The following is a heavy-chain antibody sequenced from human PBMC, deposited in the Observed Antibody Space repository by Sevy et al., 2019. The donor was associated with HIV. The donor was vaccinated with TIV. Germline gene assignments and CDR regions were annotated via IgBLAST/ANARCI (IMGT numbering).Heavy chain of an antibody. CDR1: GYSFTAYW. CDR2: LFPGNSDV. CDR3: ARRGNLPLDAFNL. Sequence: GESLKISCKASGYSFTAYWIGWVRHMPGKGLTWMGILFPGNSDVRSFEGHVTVSVDKSVNTAYLQWGSLKASDSAIYYCARRGNLPLDAFNLWGQGTMVTVSS. V-gene: IGHV5-51*01. J-gene: IGHJ3*01. D-gene: IGHD2-15*01.